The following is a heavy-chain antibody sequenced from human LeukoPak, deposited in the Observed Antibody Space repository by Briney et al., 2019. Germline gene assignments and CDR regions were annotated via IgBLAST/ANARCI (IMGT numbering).Heavy chain of an antibody. D-gene: IGHD4-11*01. Sequence: PSETLSLTCTVSGGSITSHYWSWIRQPPGKGLEWIGYIYYSGNTNYNPSLKSRVTMSVDTSKNQFSLKLSSVTAADTAVYYCARLRWDYSNPTPYYYYYMDVWGKGTTVTVSS. CDR3: ARLRWDYSNPTPYYYYYMDV. CDR2: IYYSGNT. CDR1: GGSITSHY. V-gene: IGHV4-59*11. J-gene: IGHJ6*03.